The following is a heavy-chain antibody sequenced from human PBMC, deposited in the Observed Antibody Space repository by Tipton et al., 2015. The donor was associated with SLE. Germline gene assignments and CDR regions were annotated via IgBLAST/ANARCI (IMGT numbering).Heavy chain of an antibody. J-gene: IGHJ4*02. Sequence: TLSLTCSVSGGSISNYYWNWIRQPPGKGLEWIGDIYYSGSTNYQPSLKSRVTISVDTSKNQFSLRLSSVTAADTAVYYCARGITVAKPGYWGQGTLVTVSS. V-gene: IGHV4-59*08. CDR3: ARGITVAKPGY. CDR1: GGSISNYY. D-gene: IGHD6-19*01. CDR2: IYYSGST.